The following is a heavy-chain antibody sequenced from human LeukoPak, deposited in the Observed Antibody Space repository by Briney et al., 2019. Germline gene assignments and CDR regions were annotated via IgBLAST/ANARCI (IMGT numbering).Heavy chain of an antibody. D-gene: IGHD2-2*02. Sequence: PGESLKISCKGSGYSFTSYWIGWVRQMPRKGLEWMGIIYPGDSDTRYSPSFQGQVTISADKSISTAYLQWSSLKAPDTAMYYCARLGCSSTSCYIRDYYYYYMDVWGKGTTVTVSS. V-gene: IGHV5-51*01. CDR2: IYPGDSDT. J-gene: IGHJ6*03. CDR1: GYSFTSYW. CDR3: ARLGCSSTSCYIRDYYYYYMDV.